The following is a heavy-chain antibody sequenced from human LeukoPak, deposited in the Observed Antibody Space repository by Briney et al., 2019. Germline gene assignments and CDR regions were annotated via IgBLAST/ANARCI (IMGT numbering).Heavy chain of an antibody. D-gene: IGHD3-16*01. V-gene: IGHV3-7*05. Sequence: GGSLRLSCAASGFSVSRNYMSWVRQAPGKGLEWVANIKQDGSEKYYVDSVKGRFTISRDNAKNSLYLQMNSLRAEDTAVYYCARHWGSYGTIYGMDVWGQGTTVTVSS. J-gene: IGHJ6*02. CDR1: GFSVSRNY. CDR3: ARHWGSYGTIYGMDV. CDR2: IKQDGSEK.